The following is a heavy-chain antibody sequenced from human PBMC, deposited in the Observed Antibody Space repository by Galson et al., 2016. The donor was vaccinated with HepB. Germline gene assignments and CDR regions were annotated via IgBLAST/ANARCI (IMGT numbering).Heavy chain of an antibody. J-gene: IGHJ4*02. Sequence: SLRLSCAASGFTFSNYWMSWVRQAPGKGLEWVANIKQDGSEEYYVDSVKGRFTISRDNAKNSLYLQMNSLRAEDTAVYYCARALIYYDFWSDYPGGRGTLVTVSS. CDR3: ARALIYYDFWSDYP. V-gene: IGHV3-7*04. CDR2: IKQDGSEE. CDR1: GFTFSNYW. D-gene: IGHD3-3*01.